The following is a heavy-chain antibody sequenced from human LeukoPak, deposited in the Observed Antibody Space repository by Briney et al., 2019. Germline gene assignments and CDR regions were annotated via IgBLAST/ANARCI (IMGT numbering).Heavy chain of an antibody. V-gene: IGHV4-31*03. CDR3: ARSRDPLLDY. J-gene: IGHJ4*02. CDR1: GGSISSGDYY. CDR2: IYYSGST. Sequence: SETLSLTCTVSGGSISSGDYYWTWIRRHPGKGLEWIGNIYYSGSTYYNPSLKSRVTTSVDTSKNQFSLKLISVTAADTAVYYCARSRDPLLDYWGQGTLVTASS.